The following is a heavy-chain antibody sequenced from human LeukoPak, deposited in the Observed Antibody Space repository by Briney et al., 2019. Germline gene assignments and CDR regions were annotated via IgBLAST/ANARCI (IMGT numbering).Heavy chain of an antibody. Sequence: GGSLRLSCAASGFTVSSNYMNWVRQAPGKGLEWVSIIYSGGTTYYADSVKGRFTISRDNSNNTLYLQMNSLRAEDTAVYYCAKDKGGIVGATLEYFQHWGLGTLVSVSS. CDR2: IYSGGTT. D-gene: IGHD1-26*01. CDR1: GFTVSSNY. V-gene: IGHV3-53*05. CDR3: AKDKGGIVGATLEYFQH. J-gene: IGHJ1*01.